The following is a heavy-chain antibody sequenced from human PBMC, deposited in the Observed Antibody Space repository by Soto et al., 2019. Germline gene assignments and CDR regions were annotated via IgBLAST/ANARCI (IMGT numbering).Heavy chain of an antibody. CDR1: GFTFSSYA. Sequence: PGGSLRLSCAASGFTFSSYAMHWVRQAPGKGLEWVAVISYDGSNKYYADSVKGRFTISRDNSKNTLYLQMNSLRAEDTAVYYCARDGWAPVYYYGMDVWGQGTTVTVSS. D-gene: IGHD1-26*01. J-gene: IGHJ6*02. CDR3: ARDGWAPVYYYGMDV. V-gene: IGHV3-30-3*01. CDR2: ISYDGSNK.